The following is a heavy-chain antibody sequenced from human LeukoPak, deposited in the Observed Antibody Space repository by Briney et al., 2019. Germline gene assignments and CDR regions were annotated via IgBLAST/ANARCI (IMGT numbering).Heavy chain of an antibody. CDR3: AREDTNWDYCDSSGYPYYFDY. V-gene: IGHV3-30-3*01. CDR1: GFTFSSYA. D-gene: IGHD3-22*01. J-gene: IGHJ4*02. CDR2: ISYDGSNK. Sequence: GRSLRLSCAASGFTFSSYAMHWVRQAPGKGLEWVAVISYDGSNKYYADSVKGRFTISRDNSKNTLYLQMNSLRAEDTAVYYCAREDTNWDYCDSSGYPYYFDYWGQGTLVTVSS.